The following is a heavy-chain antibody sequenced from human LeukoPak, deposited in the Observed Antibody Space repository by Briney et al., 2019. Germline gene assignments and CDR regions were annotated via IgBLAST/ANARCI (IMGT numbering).Heavy chain of an antibody. Sequence: GESLQISCKGSGYSFTSYWIGWVRQLPGKGLEWMGIIYPGDSDTRYSPSFQGPVTISADKSISTAYLQWSSLKASDTAMYYCARHLAVGATGQADYWGQGTLVTVSS. V-gene: IGHV5-51*01. CDR2: IYPGDSDT. D-gene: IGHD1-26*01. CDR1: GYSFTSYW. CDR3: ARHLAVGATGQADY. J-gene: IGHJ4*02.